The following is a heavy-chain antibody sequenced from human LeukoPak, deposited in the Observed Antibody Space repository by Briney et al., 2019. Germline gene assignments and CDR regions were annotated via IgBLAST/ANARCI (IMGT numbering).Heavy chain of an antibody. Sequence: GGSLRLSCAASGFTFSSYWMSWVRQAPGKGLEWVANIKQDGREKYYVDSVKGRFTISRDNAKNSLYLQMSSLRAEDTAVYYCASEYGQRLDQWGQGTLVTVSS. CDR1: GFTFSSYW. J-gene: IGHJ4*02. D-gene: IGHD6-25*01. V-gene: IGHV3-7*03. CDR3: ASEYGQRLDQ. CDR2: IKQDGREK.